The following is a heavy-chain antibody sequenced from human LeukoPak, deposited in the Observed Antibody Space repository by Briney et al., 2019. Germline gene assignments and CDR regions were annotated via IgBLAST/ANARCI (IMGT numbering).Heavy chain of an antibody. D-gene: IGHD2-21*01. CDR3: AKVSVAVPIADAIPDYFDF. CDR1: GYTFTGYY. V-gene: IGHV1-2*02. CDR2: ISPNSGGT. Sequence: ASVKVSCKASGYTFTGYYIHWVRQAPGLGLEWVGWISPNSGGTNYAQKFQGRVTMTRDTSISTAYMELSMLKSGDTVVYYCAKVSVAVPIADAIPDYFDFWGQGTLVTVSS. J-gene: IGHJ4*02.